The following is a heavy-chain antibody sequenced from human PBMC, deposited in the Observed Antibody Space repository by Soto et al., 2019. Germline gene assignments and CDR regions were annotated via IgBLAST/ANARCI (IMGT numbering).Heavy chain of an antibody. D-gene: IGHD6-13*01. CDR3: ARDLAAADY. J-gene: IGHJ4*02. CDR2: INPNSGGT. V-gene: IGHV1-2*06. Sequence: GASVKVSCKASGYIYTDYYMHWVRQAPGQELGWMGRINPNSGGTNYAQKFQGRVTMTRDTSISTAYMELSSLRSDDTAVYYCARDLAAADYWGQGTLVTVSS. CDR1: GYIYTDYY.